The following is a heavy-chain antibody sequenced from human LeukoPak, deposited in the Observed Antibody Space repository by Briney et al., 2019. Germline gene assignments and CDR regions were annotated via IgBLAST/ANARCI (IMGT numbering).Heavy chain of an antibody. CDR3: ARLQSANHDNGYYTGGFYSMDV. J-gene: IGHJ6*03. V-gene: IGHV4-59*08. CDR1: GGSMSNNY. CDR2: ISYTGST. Sequence: SETLSLTCSVSGGSMSNNYWGWIRQPPGKGLEWIGYISYTGSTSVTPSLKSRVNIFLETPRNQFSLEVSSVIAADTAVYYCARLQSANHDNGYYTGGFYSMDVWGKGTTVTVSS. D-gene: IGHD4-17*01.